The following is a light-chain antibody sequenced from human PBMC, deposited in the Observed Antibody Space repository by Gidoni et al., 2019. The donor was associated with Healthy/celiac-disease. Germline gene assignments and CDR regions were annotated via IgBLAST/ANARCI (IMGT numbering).Light chain of an antibody. Sequence: IVLTQSPATLSLSPGERATLSCRSSQSISSYLAWFQQQPGQAPRLLIYAASNRAAGIPARFSGSGSGTDFTLTISSLEPEDFAVYYCQQRSNLPLITFGQGTRLEIK. CDR3: QQRSNLPLIT. V-gene: IGKV3-11*01. J-gene: IGKJ5*01. CDR2: AAS. CDR1: QSISSY.